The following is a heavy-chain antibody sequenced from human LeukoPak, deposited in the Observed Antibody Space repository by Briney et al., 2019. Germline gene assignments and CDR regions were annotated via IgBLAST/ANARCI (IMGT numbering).Heavy chain of an antibody. CDR3: VGGRVVVTAVGYFDL. Sequence: SETLSLTCTVSRGSTSGYSWSWIRQSPGGGLGWIGYIYYSGDTAYNPSLRSRVTMSVDTSKNQFSLQLRSMTAADTAIYYCVGGRVVVTAVGYFDLWGRGTLVTVSS. CDR2: IYYSGDT. CDR1: RGSTSGYS. J-gene: IGHJ2*01. D-gene: IGHD2-21*02. V-gene: IGHV4-59*03.